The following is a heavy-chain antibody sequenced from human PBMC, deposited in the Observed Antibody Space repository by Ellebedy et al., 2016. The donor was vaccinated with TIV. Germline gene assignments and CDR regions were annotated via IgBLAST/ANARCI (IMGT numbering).Heavy chain of an antibody. CDR3: GRASQDAMDV. D-gene: IGHD2-21*01. CDR2: IIHILDAA. J-gene: IGHJ6*02. V-gene: IGHV1-69*10. Sequence: AASVKVSCKASGGTFSSYGISWVRQAPGQGLEWIGGIIHILDAANYARKFQGRVTVTADKSTSTAYMELNSLRFEDTAVYFCGRASQDAMDVWGQGTTVTVSS. CDR1: GGTFSSYG.